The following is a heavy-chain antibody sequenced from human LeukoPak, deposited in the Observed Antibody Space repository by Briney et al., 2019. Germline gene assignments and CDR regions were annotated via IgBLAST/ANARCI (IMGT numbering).Heavy chain of an antibody. D-gene: IGHD3-3*01. CDR3: ARGRVVPKYYYYGMDV. Sequence: SVKVSCKASGGTFNSYAISWVRQAPGQGLEWMGGIIPIFGTANYAQKFQGRVTITADESTSTAYMELSSLRSEDTAVYYCARGRVVPKYYYYGMDVWGQGATVTVSS. CDR1: GGTFNSYA. V-gene: IGHV1-69*13. J-gene: IGHJ6*02. CDR2: IIPIFGTA.